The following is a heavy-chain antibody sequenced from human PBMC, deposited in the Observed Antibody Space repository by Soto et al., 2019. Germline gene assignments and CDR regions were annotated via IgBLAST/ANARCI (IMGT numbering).Heavy chain of an antibody. D-gene: IGHD1-1*01. CDR3: ARDLTISSTDGPLDP. CDR1: GGSMSRYY. V-gene: IGHV4-59*01. CDR2: IHYTGST. Sequence: SETLSLTCTVSGGSMSRYYWTWIRQPPGKGLEWIGNIHYTGSTNYNPSLKSRVTILLGTSTSQFSLKVSSVTAADTAGYYCARDLTISSTDGPLDPWGQGTLVTVSS. J-gene: IGHJ5*01.